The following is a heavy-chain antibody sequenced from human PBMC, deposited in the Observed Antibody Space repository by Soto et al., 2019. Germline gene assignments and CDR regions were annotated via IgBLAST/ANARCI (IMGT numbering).Heavy chain of an antibody. J-gene: IGHJ4*02. D-gene: IGHD2-15*01. Sequence: QVQLVQSGAEVKKPGSSVKVSCKASGGTFSSYAISWVRQAPGQGLEWMGGIIPIFGTANYAQKFQGRVTITADECTSSAYMELRSLRFEETAVYSCACCGIWPGFEYWGQGTLVTVSS. CDR3: ACCGIWPGFEY. CDR1: GGTFSSYA. V-gene: IGHV1-69*01. CDR2: IIPIFGTA.